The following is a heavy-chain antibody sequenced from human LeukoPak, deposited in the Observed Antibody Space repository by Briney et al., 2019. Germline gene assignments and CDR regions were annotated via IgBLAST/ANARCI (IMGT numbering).Heavy chain of an antibody. J-gene: IGHJ6*03. Sequence: ASVKVSCKTSGYSFTDYYMHWVRQAPGQGLEWMGWINPNSGGTNYAQKFQGRVTMTRDTSISTAYMELSRLRSDDTAVYYCASLVVVTAIPGLSSMDVWGKGTTVTVSS. V-gene: IGHV1-2*02. CDR2: INPNSGGT. CDR1: GYSFTDYY. CDR3: ASLVVVTAIPGLSSMDV. D-gene: IGHD2-21*02.